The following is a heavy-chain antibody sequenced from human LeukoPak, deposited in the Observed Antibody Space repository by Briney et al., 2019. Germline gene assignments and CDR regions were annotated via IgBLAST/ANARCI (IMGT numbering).Heavy chain of an antibody. J-gene: IGHJ5*02. CDR3: ARSPSGSSSRWFDP. CDR1: SGSISSSNW. D-gene: IGHD1-26*01. Sequence: PSETLSLTCAVSSGSISSSNWWSWVRQPPGKGLEWIGEIYHSGTTNYNPSLKSRVTISVDKPKNQFSLKLSSVTAADTAVYYCARSPSGSSSRWFDPWGQGTLVTVSA. CDR2: IYHSGTT. V-gene: IGHV4-4*02.